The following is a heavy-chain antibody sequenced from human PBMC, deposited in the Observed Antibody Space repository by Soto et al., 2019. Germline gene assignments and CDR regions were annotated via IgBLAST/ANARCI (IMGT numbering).Heavy chain of an antibody. J-gene: IGHJ1*01. Sequence: QVQLQESGPGLVKPSQTLSLTCTVSGDSISSGAFYWSWIRQRPGKGLEWIGYIYYSGTTNYNPSLKIRVTISVDTVKNQCSLKLRSVTAADTAVYYCARGGVAVPPAMPTEYFQHWGQGTLVTVSS. CDR2: IYYSGTT. CDR1: GDSISSGAFY. CDR3: ARGGVAVPPAMPTEYFQH. V-gene: IGHV4-31*03. D-gene: IGHD2-2*01.